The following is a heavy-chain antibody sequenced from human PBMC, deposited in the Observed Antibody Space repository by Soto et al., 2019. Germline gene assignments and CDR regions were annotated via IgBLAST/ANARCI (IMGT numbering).Heavy chain of an antibody. V-gene: IGHV3-21*01. CDR1: GFTFSSYS. D-gene: IGHD6-13*01. CDR3: AIAGSGIAAG. Sequence: EVQLVESGGGLVKPGGSLRLSCAASGFTFSSYSMNWVRQAPGKGLEWVSSISSSSSYIYYADSVKGRFTISRDNAKNSLYRQMNSLRAEDTAVYYCAIAGSGIAAGWGQGTLVTVSS. CDR2: ISSSSSYI. J-gene: IGHJ4*02.